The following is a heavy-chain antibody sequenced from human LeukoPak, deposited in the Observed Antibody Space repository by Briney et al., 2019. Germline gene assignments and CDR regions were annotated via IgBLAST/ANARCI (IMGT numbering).Heavy chain of an antibody. J-gene: IGHJ4*02. V-gene: IGHV7-4-1*02. Sequence: ASVKVSCKASGYTFTSYAMNWVRQAPGQGLEWMGWINTYTGNPTYAQGFTGRFVFSLDTSVSTAYLQISSLKAEDTAVYYCAREGYCSSTSCYPPDYWGQGTLVTVSS. CDR2: INTYTGNP. CDR1: GYTFTSYA. CDR3: AREGYCSSTSCYPPDY. D-gene: IGHD2-2*01.